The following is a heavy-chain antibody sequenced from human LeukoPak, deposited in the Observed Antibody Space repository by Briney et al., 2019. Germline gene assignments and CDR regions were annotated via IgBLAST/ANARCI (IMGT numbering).Heavy chain of an antibody. Sequence: GGSLRLSCAASGFTFSSYWMNWARQAPGKGLEWVASINHNGNVNYYVDSVKGRFTISRDNAKNSLYLQMSNLRAEDTAVYFCARALTPGATLGYYYGMDVWGQGTTVTVSS. J-gene: IGHJ6*02. D-gene: IGHD1-26*01. V-gene: IGHV3-7*03. CDR2: INHNGNVN. CDR1: GFTFSSYW. CDR3: ARALTPGATLGYYYGMDV.